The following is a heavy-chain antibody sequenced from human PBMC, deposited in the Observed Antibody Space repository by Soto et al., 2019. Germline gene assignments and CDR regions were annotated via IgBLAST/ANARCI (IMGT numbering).Heavy chain of an antibody. CDR1: GVSISSHDW. Sequence: QVQLQESGPGLVKPSGTLSLSCAVSGVSISSHDWWTWVRQPPGKGLEWIGESHQSGDTNYNSSLXSRVTISVDKSKNQFSLKLISVTVADTAVYYCATKGRSTFYWGQGTLVTVSS. D-gene: IGHD6-13*01. CDR3: ATKGRSTFY. J-gene: IGHJ1*01. CDR2: SHQSGDT. V-gene: IGHV4-4*02.